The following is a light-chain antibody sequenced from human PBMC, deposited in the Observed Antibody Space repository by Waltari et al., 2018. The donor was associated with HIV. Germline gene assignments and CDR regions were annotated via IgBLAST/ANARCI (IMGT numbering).Light chain of an antibody. Sequence: QLVLTQSPSASASLGASVKLTCTLSRGHSTYDIAWHQQQPEKGPRFLMKVKDDGSNHKGDGIPAPFAASGSGADRDLTISYPHSEAESDYYCQTWAPGIVVFGGGTKLTVL. CDR1: RGHSTYD. V-gene: IGLV4-69*01. CDR2: VKDDGSN. J-gene: IGLJ2*01. CDR3: QTWAPGIVV.